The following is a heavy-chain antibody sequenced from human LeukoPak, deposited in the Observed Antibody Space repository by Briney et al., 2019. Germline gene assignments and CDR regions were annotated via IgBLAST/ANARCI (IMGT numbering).Heavy chain of an antibody. Sequence: GGSLRLSCAASGFTFSTYEMNWVRQDPGKGLEWVSYISSTGSNIYYADSVKGRFTISRDNAKNSLYLLMNSLRTEDTAVYYCAATYYYDGSGDYWGQGTLVTVSS. CDR3: AATYYYDGSGDY. CDR2: ISSTGSNI. D-gene: IGHD3-22*01. CDR1: GFTFSTYE. V-gene: IGHV3-48*03. J-gene: IGHJ4*02.